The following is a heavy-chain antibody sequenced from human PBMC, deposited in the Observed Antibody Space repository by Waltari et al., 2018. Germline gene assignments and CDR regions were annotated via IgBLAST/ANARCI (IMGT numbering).Heavy chain of an antibody. CDR2: IYYSGST. CDR1: GGSITSYY. J-gene: IGHJ5*02. Sequence: QVQLQESGPGLVQPSEPLSLTCTVSGGSITSYYSSWITQPPGQRLEWIGYIYYSGSTNYNPTLKSRVTISVDTSKNQFALKLSSVTAADTAVYYCARDMGQQLTTNWFDPWGQGTLVTVSS. V-gene: IGHV4-59*12. CDR3: ARDMGQQLTTNWFDP. D-gene: IGHD6-13*01.